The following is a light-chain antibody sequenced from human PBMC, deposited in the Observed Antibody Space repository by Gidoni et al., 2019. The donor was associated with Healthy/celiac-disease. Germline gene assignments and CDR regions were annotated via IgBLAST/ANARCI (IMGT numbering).Light chain of an antibody. CDR1: QSILYSSNNKNY. J-gene: IGKJ2*01. CDR2: WAS. V-gene: IGKV4-1*01. CDR3: QQYYSAPYT. Sequence: DIVMTQSPDSLAVSLGERATINCKSSQSILYSSNNKNYLAWYQQKPGQPPKLLGYWASTRESGVPDRFSGSGSGTDFTLTISSLQAEDVAVYYCQQYYSAPYTFGQXTKLEIK.